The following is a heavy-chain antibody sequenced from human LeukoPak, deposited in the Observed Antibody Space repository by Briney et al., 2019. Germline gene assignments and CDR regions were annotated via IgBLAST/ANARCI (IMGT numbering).Heavy chain of an antibody. V-gene: IGHV1-69*13. J-gene: IGHJ4*02. Sequence: ASVKVSCKASGYTFTNYAMNWVRQAPGQGLEWMGGIIPIFGTANYAQKFQGRVTITADESTSTAYMELSSLRSEDTAVYYCARDQKTLAGPFGYWGQGTLVTVSS. CDR3: ARDQKTLAGPFGY. CDR2: IIPIFGTA. CDR1: GYTFTNYA. D-gene: IGHD6-19*01.